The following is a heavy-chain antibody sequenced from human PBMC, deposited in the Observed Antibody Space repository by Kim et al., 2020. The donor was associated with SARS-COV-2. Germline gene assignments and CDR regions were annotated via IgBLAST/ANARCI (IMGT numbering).Heavy chain of an antibody. D-gene: IGHD3-22*01. CDR3: ARSPMSVVVIGAFDI. Sequence: PSLESRVTISVDTSKNQFSLELSSVTAADTAVYYCARSPMSVVVIGAFDIWGQGTMVTVSS. V-gene: IGHV4-31*02. J-gene: IGHJ3*02.